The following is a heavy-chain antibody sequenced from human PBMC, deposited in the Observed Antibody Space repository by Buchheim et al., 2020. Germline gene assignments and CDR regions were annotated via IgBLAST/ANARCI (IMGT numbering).Heavy chain of an antibody. CDR3: ARIVSHGTDY. V-gene: IGHV3-7*03. D-gene: IGHD1-1*01. J-gene: IGHJ4*02. CDR1: GFTFSNFW. Sequence: EVQLVESGGGLVQPGGSLRLSCAASGFTFSNFWMGWVRQAPGKGLEWVATIKQDGSEKSYVDSVKGRFTISRDNPKNSVFLQMNSLRAEDTAMYYCARIVSHGTDYWGQGTL. CDR2: IKQDGSEK.